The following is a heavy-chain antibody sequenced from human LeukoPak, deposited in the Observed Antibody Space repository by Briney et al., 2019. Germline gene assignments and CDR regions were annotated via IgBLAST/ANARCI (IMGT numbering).Heavy chain of an antibody. Sequence: ASVKVSCKASGYTXTSYYMHWVRQAPGQGLEWMGIINPSGGSTSYAQKFQGRVTMTRDTSTSTVYMELSSLRSEDTAVYYCATGRFGELLADYWGQGTLVTVSS. J-gene: IGHJ4*02. CDR2: INPSGGST. CDR1: GYTXTSYY. V-gene: IGHV1-46*01. D-gene: IGHD3-10*01. CDR3: ATGRFGELLADY.